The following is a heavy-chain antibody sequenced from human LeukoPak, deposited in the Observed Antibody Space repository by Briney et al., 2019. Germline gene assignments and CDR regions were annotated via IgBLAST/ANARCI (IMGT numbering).Heavy chain of an antibody. D-gene: IGHD3-22*01. CDR3: ARYSYYDDSSGYSHYGMDV. Sequence: GGSLRLSCAASGFTFSSYSMNWVRQAPGKGLEWVSSISSSSSYIYYADSVKGRFTISRDNAKNSLYLQMNSLRAEDTAVYYCARYSYYDDSSGYSHYGMDVWGQGTTVTVSS. V-gene: IGHV3-21*01. CDR2: ISSSSSYI. CDR1: GFTFSSYS. J-gene: IGHJ6*02.